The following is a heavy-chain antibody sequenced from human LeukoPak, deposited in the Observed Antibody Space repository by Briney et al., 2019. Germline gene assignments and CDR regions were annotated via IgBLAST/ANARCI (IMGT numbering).Heavy chain of an antibody. CDR2: ISYDGSNK. J-gene: IGHJ6*02. D-gene: IGHD2-2*01. CDR1: GFTFSSYG. CDR3: AKDATGYCSSTSCPLRRGYYYYGMDV. V-gene: IGHV3-30*18. Sequence: GGSLRLSYTASGFTFSSYGMHWVRQAPGKGLEWVAVISYDGSNKYYADSVKGRFTISRDNSKNTLYLQMNSLRAEDTAVYYCAKDATGYCSSTSCPLRRGYYYYGMDVWGQGTTVTVSS.